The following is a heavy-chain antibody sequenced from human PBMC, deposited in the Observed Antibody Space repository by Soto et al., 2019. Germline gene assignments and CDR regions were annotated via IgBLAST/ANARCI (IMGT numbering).Heavy chain of an antibody. Sequence: QVQLVESGGGVVQPGRSLRLCCAASGFTFSSYGMHWVRQAPGKGLEWAAVISYDGSNKYYADSVKGRFTISRDNSKNALYLQLNRLGAEATAVYYCAKAAVRYSGSYRYWLDLWGQLTLVTVCS. CDR1: GFTFSSYG. D-gene: IGHD1-26*01. CDR3: AKAAVRYSGSYRYWLDL. V-gene: IGHV3-30*18. J-gene: IGHJ5*02. CDR2: ISYDGSNK.